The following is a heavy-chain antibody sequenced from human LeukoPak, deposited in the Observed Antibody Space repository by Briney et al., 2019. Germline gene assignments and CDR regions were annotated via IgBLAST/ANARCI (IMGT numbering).Heavy chain of an antibody. D-gene: IGHD6-13*01. CDR3: AKEIAAAANWFDP. Sequence: GRSLRLSCAASGFTFSSYGMHWVRQAPGKGLEWVAVIWYDGSNKYYADSVKGRFTISRDNSKNTLYLQMNSLRAEDTVVYYCAKEIAAAANWFDPWGQGTLVTVSS. J-gene: IGHJ5*02. CDR1: GFTFSSYG. CDR2: IWYDGSNK. V-gene: IGHV3-33*06.